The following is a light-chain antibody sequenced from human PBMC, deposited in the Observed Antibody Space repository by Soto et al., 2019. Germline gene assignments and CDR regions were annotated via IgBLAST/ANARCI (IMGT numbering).Light chain of an antibody. CDR2: TAS. CDR1: QSVGNNY. Sequence: ETVVRQSRGTLSLAPEERATRSWRASQSVGNNYLAWYQQKPGQAPRLLIYTASIRATGIPDRFSGSGSGRDITLAFSRLEPEDLAVYYCHLPAESPLTFGGGTKVDI. V-gene: IGKV3-20*01. J-gene: IGKJ4*01. CDR3: HLPAESPLT.